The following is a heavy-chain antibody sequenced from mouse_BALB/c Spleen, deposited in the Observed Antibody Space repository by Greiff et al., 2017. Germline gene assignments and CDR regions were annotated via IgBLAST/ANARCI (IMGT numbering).Heavy chain of an antibody. CDR1: GFTFSSFG. CDR3: ATGKVAWFAY. D-gene: IGHD4-1*01. Sequence: EVQLVESGGGLVQPGGSRKLSCAASGFTFSSFGMHWVRQAPEKGLEWVAYISSGSSTIYYADTVKGRFTISRDNPKNTLFLQMTSLRSEDTAMYYCATGKVAWFAYWGQGTLVTVSA. CDR2: ISSGSSTI. J-gene: IGHJ3*01. V-gene: IGHV5-17*02.